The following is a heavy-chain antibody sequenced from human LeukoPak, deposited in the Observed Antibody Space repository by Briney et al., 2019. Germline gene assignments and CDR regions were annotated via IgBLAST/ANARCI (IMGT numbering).Heavy chain of an antibody. V-gene: IGHV1-3*01. CDR2: INAGNGNT. CDR1: GYTFTSYA. Sequence: ASVKVSCKASGYTFTSYAMHWVRQAPGQRLEWMGWINAGNGNTKYSQKFQGRVTITRDTSASTAYMELSSLRSEDTAVYYCARDHSGWGSGWFDPWGQGTLVTVSP. CDR3: ARDHSGWGSGWFDP. J-gene: IGHJ5*02. D-gene: IGHD6-19*01.